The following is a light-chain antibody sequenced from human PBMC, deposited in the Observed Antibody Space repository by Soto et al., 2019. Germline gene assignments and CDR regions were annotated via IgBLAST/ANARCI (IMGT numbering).Light chain of an antibody. J-gene: IGKJ2*01. Sequence: EIVLPQSPGTLSLSPGERATLSCRASQSVSSSYLAWYQQKPGQAPRLLIYGASSRATGIPDRFSGSGSGTDFTLTISRLEPEYVAVYYCQQYGSSPPYTFGQGTKLEIK. CDR2: GAS. CDR3: QQYGSSPPYT. V-gene: IGKV3-20*01. CDR1: QSVSSSY.